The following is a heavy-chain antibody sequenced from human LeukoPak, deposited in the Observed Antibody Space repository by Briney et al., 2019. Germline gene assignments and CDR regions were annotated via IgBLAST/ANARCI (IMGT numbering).Heavy chain of an antibody. Sequence: SETLSLTCTVSGGSISRYYWSWIRQPPGKGLEWMGYFYYSGSTNYNPSLKSRVTMSVDTSKNQFSLKLSSVTAADTAVYYCARFRHDYGDSYFDYWGQGTLVTVSS. CDR1: GGSISRYY. CDR3: ARFRHDYGDSYFDY. D-gene: IGHD4-17*01. V-gene: IGHV4-59*01. J-gene: IGHJ4*02. CDR2: FYYSGST.